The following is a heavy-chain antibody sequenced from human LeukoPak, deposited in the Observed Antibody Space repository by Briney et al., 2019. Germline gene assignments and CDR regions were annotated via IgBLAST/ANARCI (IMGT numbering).Heavy chain of an antibody. J-gene: IGHJ4*02. D-gene: IGHD2-2*01. CDR3: AKEGGKSSSSCYYFDH. V-gene: IGHV3-23*01. CDR1: GFTFSRYA. Sequence: PGGSLRLSCAASGFTFSRYAMTWVRQAPGKGLEWVSVINGGGGSTFYADSVKGRFTISRDNSKNTLYLQMNSLRAEDTAVYYCAKEGGKSSSSCYYFDHWGQGSLVTVSS. CDR2: INGGGGST.